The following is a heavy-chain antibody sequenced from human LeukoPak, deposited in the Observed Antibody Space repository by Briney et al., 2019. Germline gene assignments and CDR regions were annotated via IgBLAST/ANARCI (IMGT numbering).Heavy chain of an antibody. V-gene: IGHV1-2*02. CDR1: GYTFTGYY. Sequence: ASVKVSFKASGYTFTGYYVHWVRQAPGQGLEWMGWINPNSGGTNYAQKFQGRVTMTRDTSISTAYMELSRLRSDDTAVYYCARVNYYDSSGYSLDYWGQGTLVTVSS. D-gene: IGHD3-22*01. CDR3: ARVNYYDSSGYSLDY. CDR2: INPNSGGT. J-gene: IGHJ4*02.